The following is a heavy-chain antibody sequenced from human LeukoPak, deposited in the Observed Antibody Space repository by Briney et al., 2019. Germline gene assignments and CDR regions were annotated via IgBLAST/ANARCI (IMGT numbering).Heavy chain of an antibody. J-gene: IGHJ4*02. Sequence: SETLSLTCTVSGGSISSSSYYWGWIRQPPGKGLEWIGEINHSGSTNYNPSLKSRVTISVDTSKNQFSLKLSSVTAADTAVYYCARRRGYSGSYDYWGQGTLVTVSS. D-gene: IGHD1-26*01. CDR2: INHSGST. CDR1: GGSISSSSYY. V-gene: IGHV4-39*07. CDR3: ARRRGYSGSYDY.